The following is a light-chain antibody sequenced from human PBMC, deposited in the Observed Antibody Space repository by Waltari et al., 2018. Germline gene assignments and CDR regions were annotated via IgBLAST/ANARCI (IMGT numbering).Light chain of an antibody. V-gene: IGLV2-14*01. Sequence: QSALTPPASVSGSPGQSITISCTGTSSDVGAYYFVSWYQQTPGKAPKLMLSEVSNRPSGVSNRFSGSKSGNTASLTISGLQAEDEADYYCSSSTSSSTLVFGGGTKLTVL. CDR1: SSDVGAYYF. J-gene: IGLJ3*02. CDR3: SSSTSSSTLV. CDR2: EVS.